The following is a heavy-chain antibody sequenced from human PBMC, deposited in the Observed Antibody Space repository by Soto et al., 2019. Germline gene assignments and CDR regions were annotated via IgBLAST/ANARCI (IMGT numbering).Heavy chain of an antibody. CDR2: INSDGSST. Sequence: GGSLKLSCGTSGFTFISYSMHWVRQAPGKGLVWVSRINSDGSSTSYAASVKGRFTISRHNAKTTLYLQMNSLRAEDTAVYYCARDLDPRGYDYIAGAKDPWGQGTLVTVSS. D-gene: IGHD3-16*01. V-gene: IGHV3-74*01. J-gene: IGHJ5*02. CDR1: GFTFISYS. CDR3: ARDLDPRGYDYIAGAKDP.